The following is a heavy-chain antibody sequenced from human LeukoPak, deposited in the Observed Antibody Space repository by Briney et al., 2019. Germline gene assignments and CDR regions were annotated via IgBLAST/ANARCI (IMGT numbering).Heavy chain of an antibody. CDR3: ARDRKVGATQDY. CDR2: IYSGGST. CDR1: GFTVSSNY. Sequence: GGSLRLSCAASGFTVSSNYMSCVRQAPGKGLEWVSVIYSGGSTYYADSVKGRFTISRDNSKNTLYLQMNSLRAEDTTVYYCARDRKVGATQDYWGQGTLVTVSS. D-gene: IGHD1-26*01. J-gene: IGHJ4*02. V-gene: IGHV3-53*01.